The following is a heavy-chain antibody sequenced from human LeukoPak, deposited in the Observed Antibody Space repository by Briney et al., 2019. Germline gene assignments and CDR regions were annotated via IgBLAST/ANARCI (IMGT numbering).Heavy chain of an antibody. V-gene: IGHV3-74*01. Sequence: SGGSLRLSCVASGFSLSGYWMQWVRQVPGKGLVWVARMNSDGTSIIHADSVKGRFTISRDNAENTLYLQMNSLRPEDTALYYCARSQSGVFDVWGQGTMVIVSS. CDR3: ARSQSGVFDV. J-gene: IGHJ3*01. D-gene: IGHD2-15*01. CDR2: MNSDGTSI. CDR1: GFSLSGYW.